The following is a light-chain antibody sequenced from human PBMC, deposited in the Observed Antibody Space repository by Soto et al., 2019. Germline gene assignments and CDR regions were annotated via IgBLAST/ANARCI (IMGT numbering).Light chain of an antibody. Sequence: QSALTQPASVSGSPGQSITISCTGTSSDVGGYNYVSWYQQHPGKAPKLMIYDVSNRPSGVSNRFSGSKFGNTASLTISGLQAEDEADYYCSSYTSSSVVFGGGTKVTVL. CDR2: DVS. CDR1: SSDVGGYNY. CDR3: SSYTSSSVV. V-gene: IGLV2-14*01. J-gene: IGLJ2*01.